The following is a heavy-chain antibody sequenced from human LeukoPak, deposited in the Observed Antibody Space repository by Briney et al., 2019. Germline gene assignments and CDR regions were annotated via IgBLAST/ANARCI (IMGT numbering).Heavy chain of an antibody. Sequence: PGGSLRLSCAASGFTFTSYAVSWIRQAPGQGLEWVSTIGNSGGTRYHTDSVKGRFTISRDISKNAVYLQMNSLKAEDTAVYYCAKDGVVRGLGPYYFDSWGQGSLVTVSS. CDR3: AKDGVVRGLGPYYFDS. D-gene: IGHD3-10*01. CDR1: GFTFTSYA. CDR2: IGNSGGTR. J-gene: IGHJ4*02. V-gene: IGHV3-23*01.